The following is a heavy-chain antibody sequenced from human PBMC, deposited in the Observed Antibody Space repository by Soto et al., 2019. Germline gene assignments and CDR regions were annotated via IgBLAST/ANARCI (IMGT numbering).Heavy chain of an antibody. D-gene: IGHD3-22*01. Sequence: GGSLRLSCAASGFTFSNCAMTWVRQAPGKGLEWVALISYDGSNEYYAGSVKGRFTISRDISKNTLCLQMNSLRPEDTAVYYCAKGRDSSGYYYAYWGQGALVTVSS. CDR3: AKGRDSSGYYYAY. J-gene: IGHJ4*02. CDR2: ISYDGSNE. V-gene: IGHV3-30*18. CDR1: GFTFSNCA.